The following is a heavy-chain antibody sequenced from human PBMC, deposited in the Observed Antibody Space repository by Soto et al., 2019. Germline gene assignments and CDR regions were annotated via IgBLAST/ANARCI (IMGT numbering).Heavy chain of an antibody. V-gene: IGHV5-51*01. CDR2: IYPGDSDT. J-gene: IGHJ6*02. Sequence: GEPLKISCQGSGSSFANYWIAWVRLMPGKGLEWVGVIYPGDSDTRYSPSFRGQVTISADKSISHVYLQWSSLKASDTAMYYCARNRLRQYYYGMDVWGQGTTVTVSS. CDR1: GSSFANYW. D-gene: IGHD3-10*01. CDR3: ARNRLRQYYYGMDV.